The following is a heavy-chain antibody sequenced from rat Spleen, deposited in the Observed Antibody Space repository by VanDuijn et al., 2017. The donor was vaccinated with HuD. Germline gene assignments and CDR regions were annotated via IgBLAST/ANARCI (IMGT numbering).Heavy chain of an antibody. CDR3: AKTNNPYFYIMDA. D-gene: IGHD3-4*01. CDR2: ISYSGST. V-gene: IGHV3-1*01. J-gene: IGHJ4*01. CDR1: GYSITSNY. Sequence: EVRLQESGPGLVKPSQSLSLTCSVTGYSITSNYWGWIRKFPGNKMEWIGHISYSGSTSYNPSLKSRISITRDTSKNQFFLQVNSVTTEDTATFYCAKTNNPYFYIMDAWGQGASVTVSS.